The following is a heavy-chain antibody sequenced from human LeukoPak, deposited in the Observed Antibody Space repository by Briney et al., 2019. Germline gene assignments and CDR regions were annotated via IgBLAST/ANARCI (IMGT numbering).Heavy chain of an antibody. CDR2: FDPEDGET. J-gene: IGHJ3*02. CDR1: GYTLTELS. CDR3: ATDGPTSSDAFDI. V-gene: IGHV1-24*01. D-gene: IGHD1-26*01. Sequence: ASVKVSCKVSGYTLTELSMHWVRQAPGKGLEWMGGFDPEDGETIYAQKFQGRVTMTEDTSTDTAYMELSSLRSEDTAVCYCATDGPTSSDAFDIWGQGTMVTVSS.